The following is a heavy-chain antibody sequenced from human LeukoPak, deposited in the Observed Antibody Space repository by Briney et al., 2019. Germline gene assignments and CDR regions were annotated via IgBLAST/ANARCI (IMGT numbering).Heavy chain of an antibody. CDR2: INPNSGGT. Sequence: ASVTVSFTASGYTFTVYYMHWVRQAPGQGLEWMGWINPNSGGTNYAQKFQGRVTMTRDTSISTAYMELSRLRSDDTAVYYCARGGSSGYYGYYFDYWGQGTLVTVSS. D-gene: IGHD3-22*01. CDR3: ARGGSSGYYGYYFDY. V-gene: IGHV1-2*02. CDR1: GYTFTVYY. J-gene: IGHJ4*02.